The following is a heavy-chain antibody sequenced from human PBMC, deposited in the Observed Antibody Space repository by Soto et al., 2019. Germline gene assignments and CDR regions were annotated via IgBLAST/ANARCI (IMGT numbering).Heavy chain of an antibody. J-gene: IGHJ6*02. D-gene: IGHD6-13*01. CDR1: GGSFKSGSYS. Sequence: TVSGGSFKSGSYSWSWIRQPPGKGLEWIGYVYHTGRTSYNPSLKSRVSISMDTSKNQFSLNLDSVTAADTAVYYCARDPAVSTIAAAGTDYYYGMDVWGQGTTVTVSS. V-gene: IGHV4-61*01. CDR2: VYHTGRT. CDR3: ARDPAVSTIAAAGTDYYYGMDV.